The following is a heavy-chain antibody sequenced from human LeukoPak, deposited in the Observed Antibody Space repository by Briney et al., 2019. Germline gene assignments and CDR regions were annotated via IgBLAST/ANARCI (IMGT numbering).Heavy chain of an antibody. CDR2: ISDRWT. CDR1: GFTLSTYV. J-gene: IGHJ4*02. CDR3: ARDCDYGNTSGMRCY. Sequence: GGSLRHSCAASGFTLSTYVMNWVRQAPGKGLEGVSTISDRWTKYADSVQGRFTISRDDSQNTLFLQMNSLRVEDTAIYYCARDCDYGNTSGMRCYWGQGTLVTVSS. V-gene: IGHV3-23*01. D-gene: IGHD4-17*01.